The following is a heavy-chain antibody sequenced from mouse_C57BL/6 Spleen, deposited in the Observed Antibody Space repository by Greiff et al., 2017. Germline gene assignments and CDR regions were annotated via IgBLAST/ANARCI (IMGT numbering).Heavy chain of an antibody. D-gene: IGHD3-3*01. V-gene: IGHV1-69*01. CDR1: GYTFTSYW. CDR2: IDPSDSYT. CDR3: ARRGTWGWFAY. J-gene: IGHJ3*01. Sequence: QVQLQQPGAELVMPGASVKLSCKASGYTFTSYWMHWLKQRPGQGLEWIGEIDPSDSYTNYNQQFKGKSTLTVDKSSSTAYMQLSSLTSEDAAVYYCARRGTWGWFAYWGQGTLVTVSA.